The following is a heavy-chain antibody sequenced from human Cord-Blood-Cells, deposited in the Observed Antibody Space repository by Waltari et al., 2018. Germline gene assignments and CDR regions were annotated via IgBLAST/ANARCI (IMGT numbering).Heavy chain of an antibody. J-gene: IGHJ4*02. CDR2: IYHSGST. CDR3: ARGRFLEWLLFDY. Sequence: QLQLQESGSGLVKPSQTLSLTCAVSGGSISSGGYSWSWIRQPPGKGLEGIGYIYHSGSTYNNPSLKSRVTIAVDRSKNQFSLKLSSVTAADTAVYYCARGRFLEWLLFDYWGQGTLVTVSS. D-gene: IGHD3-3*01. CDR1: GGSISSGGYS. V-gene: IGHV4-30-2*01.